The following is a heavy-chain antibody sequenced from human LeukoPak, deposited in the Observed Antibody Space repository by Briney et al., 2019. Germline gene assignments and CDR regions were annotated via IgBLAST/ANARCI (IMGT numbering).Heavy chain of an antibody. CDR2: IKQDGSEK. V-gene: IGHV3-7*05. Sequence: GSLRLSCAASGFTFTSYWMSWVRQAPGKGLEWVANIKQDGSEKYYVDSVKGRFTISRDNAKNSVYLQMNSLRAEDTALYYCARIGGYCYGPGYWGQGTLVTVSS. CDR3: ARIGGYCYGPGY. CDR1: GFTFTSYW. J-gene: IGHJ4*02. D-gene: IGHD5-18*01.